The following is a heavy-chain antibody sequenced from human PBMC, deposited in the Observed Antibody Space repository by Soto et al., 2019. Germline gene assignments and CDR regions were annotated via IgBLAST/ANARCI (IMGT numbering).Heavy chain of an antibody. D-gene: IGHD5-18*01. Sequence: QVQLQESGPGLVKPSETLSLTCTVSGGSITSGHWWTWVRQPPGEGLQWIGEIFHTGTTNYIPPLQSPVXXSXDXXKNQFSLQLPSVTAADTAVYYCAAHRGSTYGPPDYWGQGKLVTVSS. CDR2: IFHTGTT. J-gene: IGHJ4*02. V-gene: IGHV4-4*02. CDR1: GGSITSGHW. CDR3: AAHRGSTYGPPDY.